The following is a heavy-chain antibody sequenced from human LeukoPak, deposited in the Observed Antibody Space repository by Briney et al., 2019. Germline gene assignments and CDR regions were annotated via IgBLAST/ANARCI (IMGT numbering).Heavy chain of an antibody. V-gene: IGHV3-13*01. J-gene: IGHJ4*02. CDR2: IGTAGDT. CDR1: GFTFSSYD. CDR3: ARVRWELPDY. D-gene: IGHD1-26*01. Sequence: GGSLRLSCAASGFTFSSYDMHWARQATGKGLEWVSGIGTAGDTYYPGSVKGRFTISRENAKNSFYLQMNSLRAGDTAVYYCARVRWELPDYWGQGTLVTVSS.